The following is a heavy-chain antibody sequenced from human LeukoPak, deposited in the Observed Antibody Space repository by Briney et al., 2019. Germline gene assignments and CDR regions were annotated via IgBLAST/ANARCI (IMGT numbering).Heavy chain of an antibody. CDR1: GFTFSSYW. V-gene: IGHV3-74*01. D-gene: IGHD4-17*01. CDR3: ARLWQPNYGDCLDH. Sequence: GGSLRLSCAASGFTFSSYWMHWVRQAPGKGLVWVSRINTDGSSTSYADSVKGRFTISRDNAKNTLYLQMNSLRAEDTAVYYCARLWQPNYGDCLDHWGRGTLVTVTS. CDR2: INTDGSST. J-gene: IGHJ4*02.